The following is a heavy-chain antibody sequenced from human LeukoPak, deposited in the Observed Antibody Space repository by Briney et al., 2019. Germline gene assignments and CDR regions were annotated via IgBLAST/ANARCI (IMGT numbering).Heavy chain of an antibody. J-gene: IGHJ4*02. D-gene: IGHD1-26*01. CDR2: IEQDGGEK. CDR3: ARDKVVGATYFDY. V-gene: IGHV3-7*01. CDR1: GFTFSSHW. Sequence: PGESLRLSCAGSGFTFSSHWMSWVRQAPGKGPEWVANIEQDGGEKYYVDSVKGRFTISRDNAKNSLYLQMNSLRAEDTAVYYCARDKVVGATYFDYWGQGILVTVSS.